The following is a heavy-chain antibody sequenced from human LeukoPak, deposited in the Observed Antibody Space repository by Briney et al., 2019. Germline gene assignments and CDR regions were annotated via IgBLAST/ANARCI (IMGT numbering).Heavy chain of an antibody. CDR3: ARQKFESGYSYGFALSYYYYYMDV. CDR1: GFTFNSYA. J-gene: IGHJ6*03. V-gene: IGHV3-23*01. Sequence: GGSLRLSCAASGFTFNSYAMSWVRQAPGKGLQWVSIISSSADSTYYADSVKGRFTISRDNSKNTLYLQMNSLRAEDTAIYYCARQKFESGYSYGFALSYYYYYMDVWGKGTTVTVSS. CDR2: ISSSADST. D-gene: IGHD5-18*01.